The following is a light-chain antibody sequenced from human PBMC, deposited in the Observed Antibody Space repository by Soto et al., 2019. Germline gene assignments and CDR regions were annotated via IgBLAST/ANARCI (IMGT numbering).Light chain of an antibody. Sequence: AIQVTQSPSSLSASVGDRVTITCRASQDIRGALAWYQQKPGKARKLLIYDVSTVQSGVPSRFSGRGSGTEFTLTITSLQPEDFATYYCQQFNIYPITFGQGTRLDI. J-gene: IGKJ5*01. V-gene: IGKV1-13*02. CDR1: QDIRGA. CDR2: DVS. CDR3: QQFNIYPIT.